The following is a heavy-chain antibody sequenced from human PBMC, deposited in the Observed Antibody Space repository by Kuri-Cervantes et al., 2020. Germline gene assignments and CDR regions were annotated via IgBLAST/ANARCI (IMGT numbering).Heavy chain of an antibody. V-gene: IGHV1-24*01. J-gene: IGHJ2*01. CDR1: GYTLTELS. CDR3: ARSSWYYYDSSGWVPGYFDL. D-gene: IGHD3-22*01. Sequence: ASVKVSCKVSGYTLTELSMHWVRQAPGKGLEWMGGFDPEDGETIYAQKFQGRVTMTEDTSTDTAYMELSSLRSEDTAVYYCARSSWYYYDSSGWVPGYFDLWGRGTLVTVSS. CDR2: FDPEDGET.